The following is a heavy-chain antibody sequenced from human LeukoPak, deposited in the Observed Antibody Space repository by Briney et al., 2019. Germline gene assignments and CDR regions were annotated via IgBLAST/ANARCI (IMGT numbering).Heavy chain of an antibody. D-gene: IGHD6-19*01. CDR1: GGSISSYC. V-gene: IGHV4-4*07. Sequence: PSETLSLTCTVSGGSISSYCWSWIRQPAGKGLEWIGRICASGSTNYHPSLKSRVTMSDDTSKNQFSLRLSSVTAADTAVYYCARVRIAVAGTYFYYMDVWGKGTTVTVSS. CDR3: ARVRIAVAGTYFYYMDV. CDR2: ICASGST. J-gene: IGHJ6*03.